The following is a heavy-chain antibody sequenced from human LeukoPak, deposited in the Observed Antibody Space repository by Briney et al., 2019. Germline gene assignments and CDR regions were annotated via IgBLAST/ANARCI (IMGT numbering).Heavy chain of an antibody. D-gene: IGHD6-13*01. CDR1: GFTFSSYA. CDR3: ARDEEQQLSADAFDI. V-gene: IGHV3-23*01. CDR2: ISGSGGST. J-gene: IGHJ3*02. Sequence: GGSLRLSCAASGFTFSSYAMSWVRQAPGKGLEWVSAISGSGGSTYYADSVKGRFTISRDNSKNTLYLQMNSLRAEDTAVYYCARDEEQQLSADAFDIWGQGTMVTVSS.